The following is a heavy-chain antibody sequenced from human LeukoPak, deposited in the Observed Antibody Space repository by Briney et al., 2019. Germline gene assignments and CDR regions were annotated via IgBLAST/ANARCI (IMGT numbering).Heavy chain of an antibody. CDR3: VRDWDHFDFDS. CDR2: INPAGDYG. D-gene: IGHD1-26*01. J-gene: IGHJ5*01. Sequence: GGSLRLFCAASGFTFSNYWIPWVRQAPGKGLVWVSRINPAGDYGNYADSVKGRFTISRDNAKNTVYLQMNSLRAEDTALFYCVRDWDHFDFDSWGQGTLVTVSS. CDR1: GFTFSNYW. V-gene: IGHV3-74*01.